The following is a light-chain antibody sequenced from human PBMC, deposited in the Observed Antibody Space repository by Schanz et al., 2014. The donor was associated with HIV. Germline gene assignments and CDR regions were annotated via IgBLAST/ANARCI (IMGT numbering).Light chain of an antibody. J-gene: IGKJ3*01. CDR2: GAS. CDR1: QSVSSN. V-gene: IGKV3-15*01. Sequence: EIVLTQSPGTLSLSPGERATLSCRASQSVSSNLAWYQQKSGQAPRLLIYGASTRATGIPARFSGSGSGTEFTLTISSLQSEDFAVYYCQQYGSSFGPGTKVEIK. CDR3: QQYGSS.